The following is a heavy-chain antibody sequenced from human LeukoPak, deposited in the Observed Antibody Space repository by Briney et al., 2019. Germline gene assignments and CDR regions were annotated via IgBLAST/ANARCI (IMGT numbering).Heavy chain of an antibody. J-gene: IGHJ4*02. CDR2: ISYDGSNK. V-gene: IGHV3-30-3*01. Sequence: PGRSLRLSCAASGFTFSTYAMYWVRQAPGKGLEWVAVISYDGSNKYYADSVKGRFTISRDNSKNALYLQMNSLRAEDTAVYYCARDYCSGGSCYSIPGYWGQGTLVTVSS. CDR3: ARDYCSGGSCYSIPGY. D-gene: IGHD2-15*01. CDR1: GFTFSTYA.